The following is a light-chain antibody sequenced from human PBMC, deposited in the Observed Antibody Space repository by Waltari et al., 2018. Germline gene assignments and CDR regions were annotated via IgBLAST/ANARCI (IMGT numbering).Light chain of an antibody. J-gene: IGLJ3*02. CDR3: QSYDSSLSGWV. Sequence: QSVLTQPPSVSGAPGQRVTISRTGSSSHIGAGYHVPWYQQLPGTAPKLLIYGNSNRPSGVPDRFSGSKSGTSASLAITGLQAEDEADYYCQSYDSSLSGWVFGGGTKLTVL. V-gene: IGLV1-40*01. CDR2: GNS. CDR1: SSHIGAGYH.